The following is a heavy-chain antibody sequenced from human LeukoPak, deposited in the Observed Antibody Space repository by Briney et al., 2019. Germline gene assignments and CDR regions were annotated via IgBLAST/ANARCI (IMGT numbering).Heavy chain of an antibody. V-gene: IGHV4-4*02. D-gene: IGHD1-7*01. Sequence: PSETLSLTCAVSGGSISSSNWWSWVRQPPGKGLEWIGEIYHSGSTNYNPSLKSRVTISVDKSKNQFSLKLSSVTAADTAVYYCARMRGDWNYAGYYYYYMDVWGKGTTVTVSS. CDR1: GGSISSSNW. CDR2: IYHSGST. CDR3: ARMRGDWNYAGYYYYYMDV. J-gene: IGHJ6*03.